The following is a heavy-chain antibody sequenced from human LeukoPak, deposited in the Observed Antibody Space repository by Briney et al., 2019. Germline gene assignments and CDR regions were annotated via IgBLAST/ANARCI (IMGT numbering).Heavy chain of an antibody. CDR1: GFTFDTYA. V-gene: IGHV3-23*03. Sequence: WGALRLSCAASGFTFDTYALTWVRQAPGKGLDWVSVIAAGGGGIQYAESVKGRFSISRDNSKKTLYLQMNNLRAEDTAMYYCAKYMPPTTVATRIFDCWGQGTLVTVSS. J-gene: IGHJ4*02. D-gene: IGHD4-23*01. CDR3: AKYMPPTTVATRIFDC. CDR2: IAAGGGGI.